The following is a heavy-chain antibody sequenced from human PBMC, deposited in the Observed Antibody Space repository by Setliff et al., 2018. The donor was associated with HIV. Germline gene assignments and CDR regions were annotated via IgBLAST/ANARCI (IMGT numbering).Heavy chain of an antibody. CDR3: VRVSSSGYYGEGALDI. Sequence: SETLSLTCTVSGGSISSHYWGWIRQPPGKGPEWIGSIFHTGNTYYNPSLKGRVTISVETSKNQFSLELTSVTAADTAVFYCVRVSSSGYYGEGALDIWGQGTVVTVSS. J-gene: IGHJ3*02. CDR2: IFHTGNT. CDR1: GGSISSHY. V-gene: IGHV4-39*07. D-gene: IGHD3-22*01.